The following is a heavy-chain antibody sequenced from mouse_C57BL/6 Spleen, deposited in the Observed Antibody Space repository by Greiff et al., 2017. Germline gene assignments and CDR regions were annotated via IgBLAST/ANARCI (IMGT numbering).Heavy chain of an antibody. J-gene: IGHJ3*01. CDR3: AGGDDYGILAY. Sequence: EVKLMESEGGLVQPGRSMKLSCTASGFTFSDYYLAWVRQVPEKGLEWVANITSDGSSTYYLDSLKSRFIISRDNAKNILYLQMSSLKSEDTATYYCAGGDDYGILAYWGQGALVTVSA. V-gene: IGHV5-16*01. CDR1: GFTFSDYY. D-gene: IGHD2-4*01. CDR2: ITSDGSST.